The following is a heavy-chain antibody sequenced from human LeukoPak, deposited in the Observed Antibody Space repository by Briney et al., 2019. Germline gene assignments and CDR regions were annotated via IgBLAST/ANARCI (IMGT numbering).Heavy chain of an antibody. CDR1: XXXXTSXX. Sequence: SCXXSXXXXTSXXXSWVXXAXXXXXXXXXWXXAYNGNTNYAQKLQGRVTMTTDTSTSTAYMELRSLRSDDTAVYYCARDRGSGSYLPSEAFDIWGQGTMVTVSS. V-gene: IGHV1-18*01. CDR3: ARDRGSGSYLPSEAFDI. J-gene: IGHJ3*02. CDR2: XXAYNGNT. D-gene: IGHD1-26*01.